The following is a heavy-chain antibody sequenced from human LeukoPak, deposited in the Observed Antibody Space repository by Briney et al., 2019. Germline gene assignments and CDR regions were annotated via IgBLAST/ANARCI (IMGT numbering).Heavy chain of an antibody. CDR1: GFTFSSYA. CDR2: ISYDGSNK. D-gene: IGHD3-22*01. V-gene: IGHV3-30-3*01. J-gene: IGHJ4*02. CDR3: ARDKSSGYLGDFDY. Sequence: PGGSLRLSCAASGFTFSSYAMHWVRQASVKGLAWVAVISYDGSNKYYADSVKGRFTISRDNSKNTLYLQMNSLRAEDTAVYYCARDKSSGYLGDFDYWGQGTLVTVSS.